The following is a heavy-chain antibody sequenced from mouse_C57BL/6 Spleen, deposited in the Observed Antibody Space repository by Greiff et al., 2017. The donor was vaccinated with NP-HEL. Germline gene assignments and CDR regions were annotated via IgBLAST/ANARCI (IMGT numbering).Heavy chain of an antibody. CDR1: GYTFTSYW. CDR2: IYPSDSET. V-gene: IGHV1-61*01. D-gene: IGHD1-1*01. J-gene: IGHJ4*01. Sequence: VQLQQPGAELVRPGSSVKLSCKASGYTFTSYWMDWVKQRPGQGLEWIGNIYPSDSETHYNQKFKDKATLTVDKSSSTAYMQLSSLTSEDSAVYYCAVTTVDAMDYWGQGTSVTVSS. CDR3: AVTTVDAMDY.